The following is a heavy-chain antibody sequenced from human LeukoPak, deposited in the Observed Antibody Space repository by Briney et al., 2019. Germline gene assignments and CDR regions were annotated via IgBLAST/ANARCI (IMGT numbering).Heavy chain of an antibody. J-gene: IGHJ4*02. CDR2: FDPEDGET. Sequence: ASVKVSCKVSGYTLTELSMHWVRQAPGKGLEWMGGFDPEDGETIYAQKFQGRVTMTEDTSTDTAYMELSSLRSEGTAVYYCATALFNYYYDSSGYRQGELDYWGQGTLVTASS. CDR1: GYTLTELS. V-gene: IGHV1-24*01. CDR3: ATALFNYYYDSSGYRQGELDY. D-gene: IGHD3-22*01.